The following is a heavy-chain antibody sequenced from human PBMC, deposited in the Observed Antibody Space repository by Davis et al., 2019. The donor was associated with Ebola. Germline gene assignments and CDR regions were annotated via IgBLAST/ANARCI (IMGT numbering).Heavy chain of an antibody. J-gene: IGHJ6*02. CDR1: GFTVSSNY. CDR3: AREAYSSSSYYYYGMDV. Sequence: GGSLRLSCAASGFTVSSNYMSWVRQAPGKGLEWVSVIYSGGSTYYADSVKGRFTISRDNPKNTLYLQMNSLRAEDTAVYYCAREAYSSSSYYYYGMDVWGQGTTVTVSS. CDR2: IYSGGST. D-gene: IGHD6-6*01. V-gene: IGHV3-53*01.